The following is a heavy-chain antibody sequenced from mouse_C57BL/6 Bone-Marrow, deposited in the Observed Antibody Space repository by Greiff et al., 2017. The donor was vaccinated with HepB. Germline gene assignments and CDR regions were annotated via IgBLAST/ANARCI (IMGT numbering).Heavy chain of an antibody. D-gene: IGHD4-1*01. CDR3: ARETGTWYFDY. J-gene: IGHJ2*01. Sequence: QVQLKESGAELVRPGTSVKLSCKASGYTFTSYWMHWVKQRPGQGLEWIGVIDPSDSYTNYNQKFKGKATLTVDTSSSTAYMQLSSLTSEDSAVYYCARETGTWYFDYWGQGTTLTVSS. V-gene: IGHV1-59*01. CDR2: IDPSDSYT. CDR1: GYTFTSYW.